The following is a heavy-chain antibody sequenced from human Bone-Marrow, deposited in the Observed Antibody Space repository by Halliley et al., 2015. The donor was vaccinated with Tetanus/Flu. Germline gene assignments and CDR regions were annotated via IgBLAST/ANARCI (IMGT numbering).Heavy chain of an antibody. CDR2: IDYSGPP. D-gene: IGHD4-17*01. CDR3: ARHGDYGNFVSVQNPFDF. J-gene: IGHJ4*02. V-gene: IGHV4-39*01. Sequence: IDYSGPPHYNPSLKSRVTISVATSKNHFSLKVTSVTAADTGVYYCARHGDYGNFVSVQNPFDFWGQGTLVAVSS.